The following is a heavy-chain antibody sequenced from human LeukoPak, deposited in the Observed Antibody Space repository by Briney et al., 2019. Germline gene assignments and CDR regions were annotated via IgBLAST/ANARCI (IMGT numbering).Heavy chain of an antibody. Sequence: SETLSLTCAVYGGSFSGYYWSWIRQPPGKGPEWIGYIYYSGSTNYNPSLKSRVTISVDTSKNQFSLKLSSVTAADTAVYYCARCYCSGGSCYQGGYYYYYMDVWGKGTTVTISS. J-gene: IGHJ6*03. CDR1: GGSFSGYY. D-gene: IGHD2-15*01. CDR2: IYYSGST. CDR3: ARCYCSGGSCYQGGYYYYYMDV. V-gene: IGHV4-59*01.